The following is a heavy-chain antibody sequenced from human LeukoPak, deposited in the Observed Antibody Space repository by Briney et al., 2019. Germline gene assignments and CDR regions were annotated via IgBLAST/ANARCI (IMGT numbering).Heavy chain of an antibody. CDR1: GFTFSSYW. CDR3: ARAPSEIGGYYPEYFRH. D-gene: IGHD3-22*01. J-gene: IGHJ1*01. CDR2: TKSDGST. Sequence: GGSLRLSCAASGFTFSSYWMHRVRQAPGKGLVWVSRTKSDGSTNYADSVKGRFTISRDNAKNTVSLQMNSLRAEDTGVYYCARAPSEIGGYYPEYFRHWGQGTLVTVSS. V-gene: IGHV3-74*01.